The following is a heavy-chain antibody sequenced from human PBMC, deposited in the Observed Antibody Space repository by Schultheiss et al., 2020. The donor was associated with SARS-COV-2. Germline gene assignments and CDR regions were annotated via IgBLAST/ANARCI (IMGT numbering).Heavy chain of an antibody. CDR3: AREDGYSGMDV. D-gene: IGHD5-24*01. CDR1: GGSFSGYY. V-gene: IGHV4-59*01. Sequence: SETLSLTCAVYGGSFSGYYWSWIRQPPGKGLEWIGYIYYSGSTNYNPSLKSRVTISVDTSKNQFSLKLSSVTAADTAVYYCAREDGYSGMDVWGQGTTVTVSS. J-gene: IGHJ6*02. CDR2: IYYSGST.